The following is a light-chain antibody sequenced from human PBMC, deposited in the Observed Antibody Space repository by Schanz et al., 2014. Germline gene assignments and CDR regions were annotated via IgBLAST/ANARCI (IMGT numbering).Light chain of an antibody. CDR1: NSTIGSNG. J-gene: IGLJ2*01. Sequence: QSVLTQPPSASGTPGQRVTISCSGNNSTIGSNGVNWYQQLPGTAPKLLIYENIQRPSGVPVRFSGSKSGTSASLAITGLQAEDEADYFCSSYTSSSVVFGGGTKLTVL. CDR2: ENI. V-gene: IGLV1-44*01. CDR3: SSYTSSSVV.